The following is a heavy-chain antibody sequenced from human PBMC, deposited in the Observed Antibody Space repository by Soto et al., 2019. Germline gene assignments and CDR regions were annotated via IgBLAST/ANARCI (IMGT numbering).Heavy chain of an antibody. Sequence: PGGSLRLSCAASGFTFSSYAMSWVRQAPGKGLEWVSAISGSGGSTYYADSVKGRFTISRDNSKNTLYLQMNSLRAEDTAVYYCARSDSSGKTRYYFDHWGQGTLVTVSS. CDR2: ISGSGGST. V-gene: IGHV3-23*01. J-gene: IGHJ4*02. D-gene: IGHD3-22*01. CDR1: GFTFSSYA. CDR3: ARSDSSGKTRYYFDH.